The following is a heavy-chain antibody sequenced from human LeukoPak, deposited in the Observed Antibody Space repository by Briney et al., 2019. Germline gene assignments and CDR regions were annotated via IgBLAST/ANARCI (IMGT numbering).Heavy chain of an antibody. D-gene: IGHD1-26*01. V-gene: IGHV3-7*01. Sequence: GGSLRLSCAASGFTFSSYWMSWVRQAPGKGLEWVANIKQDGSEKYYVDSVKGRFTISRDNAKNSLYLQMNSLRAEDTAVYYCARYPMVGASYFDYWGQGTLVTVSS. CDR3: ARYPMVGASYFDY. J-gene: IGHJ4*02. CDR1: GFTFSSYW. CDR2: IKQDGSEK.